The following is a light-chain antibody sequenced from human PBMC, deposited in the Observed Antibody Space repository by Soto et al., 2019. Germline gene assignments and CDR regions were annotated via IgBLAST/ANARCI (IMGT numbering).Light chain of an antibody. Sequence: QLVLTQSSSASASLGSSVKLTCTLSSGHSTYIIAWHQQQPGKAPRYLMKVEGSGSYNKGSGVPDRFSGSSSGADRYLTISNLQFEDEADYYCETWDSRPWVFGGGTKLTVL. V-gene: IGLV4-60*02. J-gene: IGLJ3*02. CDR3: ETWDSRPWV. CDR1: SGHSTYI. CDR2: VEGSGSY.